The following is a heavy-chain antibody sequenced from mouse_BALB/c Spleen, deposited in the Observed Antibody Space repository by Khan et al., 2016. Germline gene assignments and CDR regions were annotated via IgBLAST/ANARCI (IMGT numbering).Heavy chain of an antibody. V-gene: IGHV3-2*02. CDR3: ARWLDAMDY. Sequence: EVQLQESGPGLVKPSQSLSLTCTVTGYSITSDYAWNWIRQFPGNKLEWMGYISYTGTTTYNPSLKSRISITRDTSKTQFFLLLNAVTTEDTATYYCARWLDAMDYWGQGTSVTVSS. D-gene: IGHD2-2*01. J-gene: IGHJ4*01. CDR2: ISYTGTT. CDR1: GYSITSDYA.